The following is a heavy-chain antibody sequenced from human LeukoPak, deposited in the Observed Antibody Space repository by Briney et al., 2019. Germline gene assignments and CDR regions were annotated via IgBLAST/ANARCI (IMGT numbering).Heavy chain of an antibody. V-gene: IGHV4-59*01. D-gene: IGHD1-14*01. Sequence: PSVTLSLTCTVSGDSISNYYWSWIRQPPGKGLEWIGYIYYSGNTDYNPSLKSRVTISVDTSMNQFSLRLNSVTAADTAVYYCARYRNEALFAFDIWGQGTMVTVSS. CDR1: GDSISNYY. J-gene: IGHJ3*02. CDR3: ARYRNEALFAFDI. CDR2: IYYSGNT.